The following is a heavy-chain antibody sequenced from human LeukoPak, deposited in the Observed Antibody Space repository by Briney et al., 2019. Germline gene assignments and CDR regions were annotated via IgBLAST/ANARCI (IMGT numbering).Heavy chain of an antibody. D-gene: IGHD2-15*01. CDR1: GYSFSRYW. CDR3: ARRIRYCSDGSRYGGGYFDS. V-gene: IGHV5-51*01. CDR2: IYPGDSDT. Sequence: GESLKISCKGSGYSFSRYWIGLVRQMPGKGLELMGTIYPGDSDTRYSPSFQGQVTISADKSIITAYLQWSSLKAPDTAMYYCARRIRYCSDGSRYGGGYFDSGGQGSLVTVSS. J-gene: IGHJ4*02.